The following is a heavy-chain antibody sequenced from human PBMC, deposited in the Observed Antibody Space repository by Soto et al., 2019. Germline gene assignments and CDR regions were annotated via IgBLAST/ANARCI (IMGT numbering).Heavy chain of an antibody. CDR2: IYYSGST. J-gene: IGHJ5*02. CDR1: GGSISSYY. Sequence: PSETLSLTCTVSGGSISSYYWSWIRQPPGKGLEWIGYIYYSGSTNYNPSLKSRVTISVDTSKNQFSLKLSSVTAADTAVYYCARDLEYCSSTSCYTPYNWFDPWGQGTLVTVSS. CDR3: ARDLEYCSSTSCYTPYNWFDP. V-gene: IGHV4-59*01. D-gene: IGHD2-2*02.